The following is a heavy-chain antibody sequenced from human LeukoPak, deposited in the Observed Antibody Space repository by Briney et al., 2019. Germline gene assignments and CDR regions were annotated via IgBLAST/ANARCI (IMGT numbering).Heavy chain of an antibody. Sequence: GGSLRLSCAASGFTASSNYMSWVRQAPEKGLEWVSLIYADGDSTYYADSVKGRFTISRDTSKNTVYLQMNSLRAEDTAVYYCARGEAYSSGWYPPSHFDYWGQGTLVTVSS. V-gene: IGHV3-66*01. J-gene: IGHJ4*02. CDR1: GFTASSNY. D-gene: IGHD6-19*01. CDR2: IYADGDST. CDR3: ARGEAYSSGWYPPSHFDY.